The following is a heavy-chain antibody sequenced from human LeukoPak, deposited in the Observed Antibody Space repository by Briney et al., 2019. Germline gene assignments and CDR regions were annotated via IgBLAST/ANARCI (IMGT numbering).Heavy chain of an antibody. J-gene: IGHJ4*02. V-gene: IGHV3-21*01. CDR2: ISSSSSYI. Sequence: GGSLRLSCAASGFTFSSYSMNWVRQAPGKGLEWVSSISSSSSYIYYADSVKGRFTISRDNAKNSLYLQMNSLRAEDTAVYYCARGWLQFLVVVLDYWGQGTLVTVSS. CDR3: ARGWLQFLVVVLDY. CDR1: GFTFSSYS. D-gene: IGHD5-24*01.